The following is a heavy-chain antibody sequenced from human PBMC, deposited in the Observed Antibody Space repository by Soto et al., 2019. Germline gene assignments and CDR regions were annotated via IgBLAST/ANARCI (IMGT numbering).Heavy chain of an antibody. V-gene: IGHV1-18*01. D-gene: IGHD3-16*02. J-gene: IGHJ4*02. CDR2: ISGSNGST. CDR3: ARGYRYNFDY. CDR1: GYTFTSYG. Sequence: ASVKVSCKASGYTFTSYGWVRQAPGQGLEWMGWISGSNGSTSYAQKFQGRVTMTRDTSTSTVYMELSSLRSEDTAVYYCARGYRYNFDYWGQGTLVTVSS.